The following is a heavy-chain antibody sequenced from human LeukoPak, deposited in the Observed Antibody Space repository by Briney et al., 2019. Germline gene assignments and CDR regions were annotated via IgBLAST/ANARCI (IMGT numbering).Heavy chain of an antibody. Sequence: GGSLRLSCAASGFTFSSYAMSWVRQTPGKGLEWVSAISGSGGSTYYADSVKGRFTISRDNSKKTLYLQMNSLRAEDTAVYYCACNYYGSGSYDYFDHWGQRTLVTVSS. CDR2: ISGSGGST. CDR3: ACNYYGSGSYDYFDH. D-gene: IGHD3-10*01. J-gene: IGHJ4*02. V-gene: IGHV3-23*01. CDR1: GFTFSSYA.